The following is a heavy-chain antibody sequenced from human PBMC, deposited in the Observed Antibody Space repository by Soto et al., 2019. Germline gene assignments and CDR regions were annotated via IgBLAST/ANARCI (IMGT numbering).Heavy chain of an antibody. J-gene: IGHJ4*02. D-gene: IGHD3-9*01. CDR2: ISYDGGNK. V-gene: IGHV3-30*18. Sequence: QVQLVESGGGVVQPGRSLRLSCAASGFTFSSYNMHWVRQAPGKGLEWVAVISYDGGNKYYADSVRGRFTISRDNYKNTLYLQMNSLRAEDTAVYYCAKFRGTGYPPTLDYWGQGTLVTVSS. CDR3: AKFRGTGYPPTLDY. CDR1: GFTFSSYN.